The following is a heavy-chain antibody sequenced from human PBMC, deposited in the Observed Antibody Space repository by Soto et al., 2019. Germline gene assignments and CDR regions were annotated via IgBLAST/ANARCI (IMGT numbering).Heavy chain of an antibody. D-gene: IGHD1-1*01. CDR2: IKQDGGEK. CDR1: GFTFSSSW. J-gene: IGHJ4*02. CDR3: ARATAYLDSNYFDY. V-gene: IGHV3-7*04. Sequence: GGSLSLSCAASGFTFSSSWMSWVRQAPGEGLEWVANIKQDGGEKYYVDSVKGRFTISRDSAKNSLYLQMNSLRAEDTAVYYCARATAYLDSNYFDYWGQGTLVTVSS.